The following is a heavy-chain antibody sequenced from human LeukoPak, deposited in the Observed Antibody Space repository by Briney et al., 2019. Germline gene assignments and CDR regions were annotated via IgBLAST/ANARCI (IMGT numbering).Heavy chain of an antibody. V-gene: IGHV4-39*07. CDR3: ARVDRSGYDQFDY. Sequence: PSETLSLTCTVSGGSISSSSYYWGWIRQPPGKGLEWIGSIYYSGSTYYNPSLKSRVTISVDTSKNQFSLKLSSVTAADTAVYYCARVDRSGYDQFDYWGQGTLVTVSS. CDR1: GGSISSSSYY. J-gene: IGHJ4*02. D-gene: IGHD5-12*01. CDR2: IYYSGST.